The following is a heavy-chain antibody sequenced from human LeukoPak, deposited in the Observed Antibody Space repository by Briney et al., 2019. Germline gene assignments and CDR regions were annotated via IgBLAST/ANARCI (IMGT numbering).Heavy chain of an antibody. CDR2: ISGSGGGT. D-gene: IGHD1-26*01. J-gene: IGHJ6*03. CDR1: GFTVSSNY. Sequence: GGSLRLSCAASGFTVSSNYMSWVRQAAGKGLEWVSLISGSGGGTYYADSVKGRFTISRDNSKNTLYLQLNSLRVEDTAVYYCAKNRGAGSHYYYHMNVWGKGTTVTVSS. V-gene: IGHV3-23*01. CDR3: AKNRGAGSHYYYHMNV.